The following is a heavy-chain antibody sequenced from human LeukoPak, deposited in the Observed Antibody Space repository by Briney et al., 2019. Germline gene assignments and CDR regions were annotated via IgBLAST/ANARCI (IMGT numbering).Heavy chain of an antibody. J-gene: IGHJ5*02. D-gene: IGHD2-15*01. CDR1: GGSISLYY. CDR2: IYPRGNT. Sequence: SETLSLTCTVSGGSISLYYWNWIRQPAGKGLEWIGRIYPRGNTNYNPSLKSRVTMSVDTSKNQFSLKLTSVTAADTAIYYCARDGLRYCSGDSCYIAWFDPWGQGTLVTVSS. CDR3: ARDGLRYCSGDSCYIAWFDP. V-gene: IGHV4-4*07.